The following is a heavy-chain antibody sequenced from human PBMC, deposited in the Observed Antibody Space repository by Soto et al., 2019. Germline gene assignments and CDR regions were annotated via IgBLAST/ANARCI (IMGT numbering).Heavy chain of an antibody. CDR2: IYPDDSDT. CDR1: GYSFTSYW. V-gene: IGHV5-51*01. CDR3: ARARFGVVIMATNNWFDP. J-gene: IGHJ5*02. D-gene: IGHD3-3*01. Sequence: PGESLKISCKGSGYSFTSYWIGWVRQMPGKGLEWMGIIYPDDSDTRYSPSFQGQVTISADKSISTAYLQWSSLKASDTAMYYCARARFGVVIMATNNWFDPWGQGTLVTVSS.